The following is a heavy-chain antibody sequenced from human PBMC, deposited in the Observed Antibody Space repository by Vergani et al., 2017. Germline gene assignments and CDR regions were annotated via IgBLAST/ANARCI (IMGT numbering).Heavy chain of an antibody. J-gene: IGHJ6*03. CDR1: GGSFSGYY. D-gene: IGHD2-2*01. CDR3: ARVPRGYQLLSTIYYYYMDV. V-gene: IGHV4-34*01. CDR2: INHSGST. Sequence: QVQLQQWGAGLLKPSETLSLTCAVYGGSFSGYYWSWIRQPPGKGLEWIGEINHSGSTNYNPSLKSRVTISVDTSKNQFSLKLSSVTAADTAVYYCARVPRGYQLLSTIYYYYMDVWGKGTTVTVSS.